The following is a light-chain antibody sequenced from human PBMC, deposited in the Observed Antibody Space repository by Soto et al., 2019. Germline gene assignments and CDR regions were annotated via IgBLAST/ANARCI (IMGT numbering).Light chain of an antibody. J-gene: IGLJ2*01. CDR1: SSDVGAYNY. V-gene: IGLV2-14*01. Sequence: QAVVTQPASVSGSPGQSITISCTGTSSDVGAYNYVSWYQQHPGKVPKLMIYDVSNRPSGVSNRFSGSKSGNTASLTISGLQAEDEADYYCSSYTSSSTVVFGGGTKLTVL. CDR2: DVS. CDR3: SSYTSSSTVV.